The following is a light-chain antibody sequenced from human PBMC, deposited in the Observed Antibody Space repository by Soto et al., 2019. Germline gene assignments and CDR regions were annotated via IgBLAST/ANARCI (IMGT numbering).Light chain of an antibody. Sequence: DIQMTQSPSTLSASVGDRVTITCRASQNIRKWLAWYQQRPGRAPKVVTYDASSLQSGVPSRFSGSGSGTEFTLTISSLQPEDFATYYCQHYNSDPWTFGQGTKV. CDR3: QHYNSDPWT. CDR1: QNIRKW. J-gene: IGKJ1*01. CDR2: DAS. V-gene: IGKV1-5*01.